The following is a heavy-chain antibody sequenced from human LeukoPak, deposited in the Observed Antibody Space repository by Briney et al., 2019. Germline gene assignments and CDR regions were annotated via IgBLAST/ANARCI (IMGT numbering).Heavy chain of an antibody. CDR1: GFTVSSNY. CDR3: AKALGRSSSFRPEDYYYGMDV. J-gene: IGHJ6*02. Sequence: GGSLRLSCAASGFTVSSNYMSWVRQAPGKGLEWVAVISYDGSNKYYADSVKGRFTISRDNSKNTLYLQMNSLRAEDTAVYYCAKALGRSSSFRPEDYYYGMDVWGQGTTVTVSS. CDR2: ISYDGSNK. D-gene: IGHD6-6*01. V-gene: IGHV3-30*18.